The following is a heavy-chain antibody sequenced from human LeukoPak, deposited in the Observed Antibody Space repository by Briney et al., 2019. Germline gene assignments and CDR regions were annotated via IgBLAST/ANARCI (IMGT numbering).Heavy chain of an antibody. CDR2: INHSGST. Sequence: SETLSLTCAVYGGSFSGYYWSWIRQPPGKGLEWIGEINHSGSTNYNPSLKSRVTISVDTSKNQFSLKLSSMTAADTAVYYCARVLPPLYYFDYWGQGTLVTVSS. V-gene: IGHV4-34*01. CDR3: ARVLPPLYYFDY. J-gene: IGHJ4*02. CDR1: GGSFSGYY. D-gene: IGHD3-10*01.